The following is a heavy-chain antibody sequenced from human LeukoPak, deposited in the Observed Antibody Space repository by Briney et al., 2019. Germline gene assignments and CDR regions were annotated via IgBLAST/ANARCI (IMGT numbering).Heavy chain of an antibody. V-gene: IGHV1-2*02. CDR1: GYTFTGYY. D-gene: IGHD3-3*01. Sequence: ASVKVSCKASGYTFTGYYMHWVRQAPGQGLEWMGWINPNSGGTNYAQKFQGRVTMTRDTSISTAYMELSRPRSDDTAVYYCARTAVYDFWSGPSHYYYYYYMDVWGKGTTVTVSS. CDR2: INPNSGGT. CDR3: ARTAVYDFWSGPSHYYYYYYMDV. J-gene: IGHJ6*03.